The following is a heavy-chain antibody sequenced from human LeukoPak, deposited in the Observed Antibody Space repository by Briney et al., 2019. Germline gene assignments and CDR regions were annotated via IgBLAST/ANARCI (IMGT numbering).Heavy chain of an antibody. CDR1: GGTFSSYA. CDR3: ARDYYDILTGYYLLDY. V-gene: IGHV1-69*13. D-gene: IGHD3-9*01. Sequence: ASVKVSCKASGGTFSSYAISWVRQAPGHGLEWMGGIIPIFGTANYAQKFQGRVTITADESTSTAYMELSSLRSEDTAVYYCARDYYDILTGYYLLDYWGQGTLVTVSS. CDR2: IIPIFGTA. J-gene: IGHJ4*02.